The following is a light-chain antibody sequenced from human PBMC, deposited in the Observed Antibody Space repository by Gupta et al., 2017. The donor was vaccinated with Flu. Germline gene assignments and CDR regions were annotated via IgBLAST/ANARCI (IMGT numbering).Light chain of an antibody. J-gene: IGKJ1*01. Sequence: GETVSLSCRASQSVTVNLAWYQQTPGQPPRLLIFGASTRAAKIPDRFTGRGSETDFALTINSLQSEDFAIYFCQQYHDRPETFGQGTRVEV. CDR1: QSVTVN. CDR3: QQYHDRPET. V-gene: IGKV3-15*01. CDR2: GAS.